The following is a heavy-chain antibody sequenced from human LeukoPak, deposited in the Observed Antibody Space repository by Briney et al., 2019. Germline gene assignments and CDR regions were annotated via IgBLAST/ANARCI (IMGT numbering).Heavy chain of an antibody. J-gene: IGHJ6*02. Sequence: PGGSLRLSCAASGFTFSSYAMSWVRQVPGKGLEWVSTVSASGGSTYYADSVKGRFTISRDNSKNTLYLQMDSLRAGDTAVYYCAKDQAYGSVNSYYYGYGMDVWGQGTTVTVSS. CDR3: AKDQAYGSVNSYYYGYGMDV. CDR1: GFTFSSYA. CDR2: VSASGGST. V-gene: IGHV3-23*01. D-gene: IGHD3-10*01.